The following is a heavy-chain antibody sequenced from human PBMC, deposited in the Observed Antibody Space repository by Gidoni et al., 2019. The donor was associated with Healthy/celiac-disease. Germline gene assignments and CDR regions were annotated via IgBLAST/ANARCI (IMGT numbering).Heavy chain of an antibody. CDR3: AKAYYDSSGYYSYYFDY. D-gene: IGHD3-22*01. CDR2: ISGDGGST. CDR1: GFTFDDCA. V-gene: IGHV3-43*02. Sequence: EVQLVESGGGVVQPGGSRRLSCAASGFTFDDCAMHWVRQAPGKGLELVSLISGDGGSTYYADSVKGRFTISRDNSKNSLYLQMNSLRTEDTALYYCAKAYYDSSGYYSYYFDYWGQGTLVTVSS. J-gene: IGHJ4*02.